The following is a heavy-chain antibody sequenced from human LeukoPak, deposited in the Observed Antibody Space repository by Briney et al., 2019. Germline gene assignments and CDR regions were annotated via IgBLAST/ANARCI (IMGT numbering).Heavy chain of an antibody. D-gene: IGHD3-22*01. J-gene: IGHJ4*02. CDR1: GGSISSSSYY. V-gene: IGHV4-39*01. Sequence: PSETLSLTCTVPGGSISSSSYYWGWIRQPPGKGLEWIGSIYYSGSTYYNPSLKSRVTISVDTSKNQFSLKLSSVTAADTAVYYCARVQSSGSLPLFDYWGQGTLVTVSS. CDR3: ARVQSSGSLPLFDY. CDR2: IYYSGST.